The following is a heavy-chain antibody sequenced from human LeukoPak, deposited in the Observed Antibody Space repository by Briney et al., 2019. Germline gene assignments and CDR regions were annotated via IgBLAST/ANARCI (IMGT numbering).Heavy chain of an antibody. Sequence: PGGSLRLSCAASGFTFSSYGMSWVRQAPGKGLEWVSAISGSGGSTYYADSVKGRFTISRDNSKNTLYLQMNSLRAEDTAIYYCAAYYYDSSGYYSHAFDIWGQGTMVTVSS. CDR3: AAYYYDSSGYYSHAFDI. D-gene: IGHD3-22*01. CDR2: ISGSGGST. CDR1: GFTFSSYG. V-gene: IGHV3-23*01. J-gene: IGHJ3*02.